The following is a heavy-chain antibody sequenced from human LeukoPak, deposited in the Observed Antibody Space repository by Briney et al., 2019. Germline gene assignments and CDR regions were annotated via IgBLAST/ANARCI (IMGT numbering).Heavy chain of an antibody. CDR3: AKTVRTRWGFDY. Sequence: GRSLRLSCAASGFTFSSYAMRWVRQAPGKGLEWVAVISYDGSNKYYADSVKGRFTISRDNSNNTLYLQMSSLRAEDTALYYCAKTVRTRWGFDYWGQGTLVTVSS. V-gene: IGHV3-30-3*02. J-gene: IGHJ4*02. CDR2: ISYDGSNK. CDR1: GFTFSSYA. D-gene: IGHD4-23*01.